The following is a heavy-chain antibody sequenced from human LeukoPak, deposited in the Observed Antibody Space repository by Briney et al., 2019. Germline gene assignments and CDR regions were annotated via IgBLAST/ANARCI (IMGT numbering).Heavy chain of an antibody. D-gene: IGHD3-10*01. CDR3: ARDYGSGSYLRTGASYYYYGMDV. CDR1: GFTFSSYA. CDR2: ISGSGGST. V-gene: IGHV3-23*01. J-gene: IGHJ6*04. Sequence: PGGSLRLSCAASGFTFSSYAMSWVRQAPGKGLEWVSAISGSGGSTYYADSVKGRFTISRDNSKNTLYLQMNSLRAEDTAVYYCARDYGSGSYLRTGASYYYYGMDVWGKGTTVTVSS.